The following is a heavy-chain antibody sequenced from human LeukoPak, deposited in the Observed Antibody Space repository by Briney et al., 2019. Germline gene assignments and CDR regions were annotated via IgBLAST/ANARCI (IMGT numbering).Heavy chain of an antibody. CDR2: IIPIFGTA. J-gene: IGHJ4*02. CDR1: GGTFSSYA. Sequence: SVKVSCKASGGTFSSYAISWVRQAPGQGLEWMGRIIPIFGTANYAQKFQGRVTITTDESTSTAYMELSSLRSEDTAVYYCARDHDYSGNLDYWGQGTLVTVSS. D-gene: IGHD4-23*01. V-gene: IGHV1-69*05. CDR3: ARDHDYSGNLDY.